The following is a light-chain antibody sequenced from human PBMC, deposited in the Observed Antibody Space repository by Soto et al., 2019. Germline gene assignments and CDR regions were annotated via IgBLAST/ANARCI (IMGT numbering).Light chain of an antibody. CDR1: SSNIGAGYD. Sequence: QSVLTQPPSVSGAPGQRVTISCTGSSSNIGAGYDVHWYRQLPGTAPKLLIYSNNQRPSGVPDRFSGSKSGTSASLAISGLQSEDEADYYCAAWDDSLNGPWVFGTGTKVTVL. J-gene: IGLJ1*01. V-gene: IGLV1-44*01. CDR3: AAWDDSLNGPWV. CDR2: SNN.